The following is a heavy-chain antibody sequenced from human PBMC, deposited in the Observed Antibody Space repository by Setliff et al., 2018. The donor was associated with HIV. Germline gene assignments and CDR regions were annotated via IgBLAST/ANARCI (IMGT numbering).Heavy chain of an antibody. J-gene: IGHJ6*02. Sequence: SETLSLTCTVYGGSLTHYYWTWIRQPPGGGLEWIGEITDTGHTNYNSSLQSRVTISLDTSRKQFSLKLTSVTASDAAVYYCARAPSCIGSNCIFYYCYYYGLDVWGHGTTVTVSS. CDR1: GGSLTHYY. D-gene: IGHD2-15*01. CDR3: ARAPSCIGSNCIFYYCYYYGLDV. V-gene: IGHV4-34*01. CDR2: ITDTGHT.